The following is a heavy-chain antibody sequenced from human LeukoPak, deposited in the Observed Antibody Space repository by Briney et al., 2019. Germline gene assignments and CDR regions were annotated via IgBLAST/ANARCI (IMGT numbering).Heavy chain of an antibody. J-gene: IGHJ4*02. CDR2: ISYDGSNK. D-gene: IGHD6-19*01. V-gene: IGHV3-30*18. CDR1: GFTFSSYG. Sequence: PGGSLRLSCAASGFTFSSYGMHWVRQAPGKGLEWVAVISYDGSNKYYADSVKGRFTISRDNSKNTLYLQMNSLRAEDTAVYYCAKGSSGWYLDYWGQGTLVTVSS. CDR3: AKGSSGWYLDY.